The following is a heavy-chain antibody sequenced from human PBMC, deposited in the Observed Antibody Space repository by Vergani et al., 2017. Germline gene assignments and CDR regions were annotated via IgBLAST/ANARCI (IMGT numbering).Heavy chain of an antibody. D-gene: IGHD3-22*01. V-gene: IGHV4-61*02. CDR1: GGSINSHNYY. J-gene: IGHJ3*02. CDR3: ARDPRSDSSCYYIPDPFYI. CDR2: IHTSGST. Sequence: QVQLQESGPGLVKPSQTLSLTCTVSGGSINSHNYYWSWIRQPAGKGLEWIGRIHTSGSTKYNPSLKSRVTISVDKSKNQFSLKLSSVTAADTAVYYCARDPRSDSSCYYIPDPFYIWCQGTMVTVSS.